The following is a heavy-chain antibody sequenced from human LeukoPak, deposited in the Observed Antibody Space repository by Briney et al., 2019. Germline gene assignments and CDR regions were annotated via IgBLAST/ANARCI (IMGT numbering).Heavy chain of an antibody. D-gene: IGHD3-22*01. J-gene: IGHJ4*02. V-gene: IGHV3-74*01. CDR2: INSDGSST. Sequence: GSLRLSCAASGFIFSSYWMHWVRQAPGKGLVWVSRINSDGSSTSYADSVKGRFTVSRDNAKNTLYLQMNSLRAEDTAVYYCARDINYYDSSGYYKDYWGQGTLVTVSS. CDR1: GFIFSSYW. CDR3: ARDINYYDSSGYYKDY.